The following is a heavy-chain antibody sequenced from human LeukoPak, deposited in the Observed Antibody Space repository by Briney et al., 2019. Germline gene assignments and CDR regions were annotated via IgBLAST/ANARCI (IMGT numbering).Heavy chain of an antibody. CDR2: IYHSGST. J-gene: IGHJ4*01. Sequence: PSETLSLTCAVSGGSISSSNWWSWVRQPPGKGLEWIGQIYHSGSTNYNPSLKSRVAISVDKSKNQFSLNLNSVTAADTAVYYCARDPRWARGGHNYFDYWGHGTLVTVSS. CDR3: ARDPRWARGGHNYFDY. CDR1: GGSISSSNW. D-gene: IGHD4-23*01. V-gene: IGHV4-4*02.